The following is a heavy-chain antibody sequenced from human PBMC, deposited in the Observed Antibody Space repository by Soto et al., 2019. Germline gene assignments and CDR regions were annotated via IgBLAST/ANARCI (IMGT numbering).Heavy chain of an antibody. CDR2: ISWNSGSI. CDR3: AKTVWGLGYCSSTSCLAGAFDI. D-gene: IGHD2-2*01. CDR1: GFTFDDYA. V-gene: IGHV3-9*01. Sequence: EVQLVESGGGLVQPGRSLRLSCAASGFTFDDYAMHWVRQAPGKGLEGVSGISWNSGSIGYADSVKGRFTIYRYNAKNSLYLQMNSLRAEDTALYYCAKTVWGLGYCSSTSCLAGAFDIWGQGTMVTVSS. J-gene: IGHJ3*02.